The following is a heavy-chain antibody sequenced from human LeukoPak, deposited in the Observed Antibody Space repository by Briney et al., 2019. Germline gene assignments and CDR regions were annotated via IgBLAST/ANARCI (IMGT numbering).Heavy chain of an antibody. CDR1: GFTVSSNY. CDR2: IYSGGST. CDR3: ARGDTAIPFDY. D-gene: IGHD5-18*01. Sequence: PGGSLRLSCAASGFTVSSNYMSWVRQAPGKGLEWVSAIYSGGSTYYADSVKGRFTISRDNSKNTLYLQMNSLRAEDTAVYYCARGDTAIPFDYWGQGTLVTVSS. J-gene: IGHJ4*02. V-gene: IGHV3-53*01.